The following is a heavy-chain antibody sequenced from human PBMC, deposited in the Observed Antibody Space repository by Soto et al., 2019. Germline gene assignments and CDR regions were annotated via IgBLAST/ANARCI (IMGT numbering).Heavy chain of an antibody. CDR2: ISWDGGST. CDR3: AKVDIAVAPWGMDV. D-gene: IGHD6-19*01. V-gene: IGHV3-43*01. Sequence: GGSLRLSCAASGFTFDDYTMHWVRQAPGKGLEWVSLISWDGGSTYYADSVKGRFTISRDNSKNSLYLQMNSLRTEDTALYYCAKVDIAVAPWGMDVWGQGTTVTAP. CDR1: GFTFDDYT. J-gene: IGHJ6*02.